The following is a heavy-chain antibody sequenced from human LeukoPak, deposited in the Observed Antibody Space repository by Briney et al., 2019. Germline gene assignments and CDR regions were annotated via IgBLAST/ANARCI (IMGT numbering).Heavy chain of an antibody. V-gene: IGHV3-30*18. Sequence: GGSLRLSCVASGFTFSSYGMNWVRQAPGKGLEXVAVISYDGTNKFYVDSLRGRFTISRDNSKNTLYLQMNSLRAEDTAVYYCAKDGYYGSGTYPDYWGQGTLVTVSS. J-gene: IGHJ4*02. CDR1: GFTFSSYG. CDR3: AKDGYYGSGTYPDY. D-gene: IGHD3-10*01. CDR2: ISYDGTNK.